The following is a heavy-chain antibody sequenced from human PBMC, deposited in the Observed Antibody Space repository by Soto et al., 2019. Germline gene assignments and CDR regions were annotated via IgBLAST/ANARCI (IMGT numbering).Heavy chain of an antibody. CDR1: GYTFTSYA. CDR2: INAGNGNT. D-gene: IGHD1-1*01. V-gene: IGHV1-3*01. J-gene: IGHJ6*02. CDR3: ARGHPERDGYYYYGMDV. Sequence: QVQLVQSGAEVKKPGASVKVSCKASGYTFTSYAMHWVRQAPGQRLEWMGWINAGNGNTKYSQKFQGRVTITRDTSASTAYMALSSLRSEDTAVYYCARGHPERDGYYYYGMDVWGQGTTVTVSS.